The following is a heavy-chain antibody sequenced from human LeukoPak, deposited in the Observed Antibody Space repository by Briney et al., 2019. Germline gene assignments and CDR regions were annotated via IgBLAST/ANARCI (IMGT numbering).Heavy chain of an antibody. V-gene: IGHV1-18*01. CDR2: ISAYNGNT. Sequence: ASVKVSCKASGYTFTSYGISWVRQAPGQGLEWRGWISAYNGNTNYAQKLQGRVTMTTDTSTSTAYMELRSLRSDDTAVYYCARDSFSYDSSGRDAFYIWGQGTMVTVSS. J-gene: IGHJ3*02. D-gene: IGHD3-22*01. CDR1: GYTFTSYG. CDR3: ARDSFSYDSSGRDAFYI.